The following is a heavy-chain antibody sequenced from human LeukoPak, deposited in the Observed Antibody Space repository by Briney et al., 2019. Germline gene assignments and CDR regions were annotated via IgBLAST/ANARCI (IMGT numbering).Heavy chain of an antibody. V-gene: IGHV4-34*01. J-gene: IGHJ5*02. D-gene: IGHD2-2*01. CDR2: INHSGST. CDR3: ARRKRSGCSSTSCLLNWFDP. CDR1: GGSFSGYY. Sequence: SETLSLTCAVYGGSFSGYYWSWIRQPPGKGLEWIGEINHSGSTNYNPSLKSRVTISVDTSKNQFSLKLSSVTAADTAVYYWARRKRSGCSSTSCLLNWFDPWGQGTLVTVSS.